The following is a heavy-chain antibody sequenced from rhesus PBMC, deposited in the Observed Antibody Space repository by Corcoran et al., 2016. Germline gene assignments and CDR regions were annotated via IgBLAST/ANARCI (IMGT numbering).Heavy chain of an antibody. CDR3: TTGAAAAFFDY. D-gene: IGHD6-31*01. J-gene: IGHJ4*01. V-gene: IGHV3-30*02. CDR1: GFTFRNLW. CDR2: IKRKAEGDTA. Sequence: EVQLVESGAGLVQPGGSLRLSCAASGFTFRNLWMCWGRQAPGKGLEGVARIKRKAEGDTAYSAASVKGKLTISTDDSKNTLYLHMHSLETEDTAVYYCTTGAAAAFFDYWGQGVLVTVSS.